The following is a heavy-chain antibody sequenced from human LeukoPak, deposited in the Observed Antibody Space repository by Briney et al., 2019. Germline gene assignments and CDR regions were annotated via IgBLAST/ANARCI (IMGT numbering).Heavy chain of an antibody. CDR2: IYHNGNS. Sequence: SETLSLTCSVFGDSFNEYYWNWVRQPPGKGLQWIGYIYHNGNSNYNPSLKGRLTISVDTAKNLFSLKLTSVTAADTAVYYCARDGGLQSHFDYWGQGALVTVSS. CDR3: ARDGGLQSHFDY. V-gene: IGHV4-59*01. D-gene: IGHD5-24*01. CDR1: GDSFNEYY. J-gene: IGHJ4*02.